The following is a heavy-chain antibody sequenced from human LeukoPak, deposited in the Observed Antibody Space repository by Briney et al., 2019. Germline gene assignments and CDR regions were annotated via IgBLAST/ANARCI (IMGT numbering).Heavy chain of an antibody. CDR3: AKDIVVVPAATALWDY. Sequence: GGSLRLSCAASGFTFSSYAMSWVRQAPGMGLEWVSALSGSGASTYYADSVKGRFTISRDNSKNTLYLQMNSLRAEDTAIYYCAKDIVVVPAATALWDYWGQGTLVTVSS. J-gene: IGHJ4*02. V-gene: IGHV3-23*01. CDR1: GFTFSSYA. D-gene: IGHD2-2*01. CDR2: LSGSGAST.